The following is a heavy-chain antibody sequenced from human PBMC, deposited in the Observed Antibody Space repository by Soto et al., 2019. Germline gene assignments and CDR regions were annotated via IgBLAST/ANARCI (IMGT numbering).Heavy chain of an antibody. J-gene: IGHJ4*02. CDR1: GGSISSGGYY. CDR2: IYYSGST. CDR3: ARGPNLYDSSSWAFDY. V-gene: IGHV4-31*03. Sequence: PSEILSLTCTVSGGSISSGGYYWSWIRQHPGKGLEWIGYIYYSGSTYYNPSLKSRVTISVDTSKNQFSLKLSSVTAADTAVYYCARGPNLYDSSSWAFDYWGQGTLVTVSS. D-gene: IGHD3-22*01.